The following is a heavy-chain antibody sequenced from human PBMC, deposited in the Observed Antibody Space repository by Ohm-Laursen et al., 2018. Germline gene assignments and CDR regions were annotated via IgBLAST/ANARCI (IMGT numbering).Heavy chain of an antibody. V-gene: IGHV3-48*03. Sequence: SLRLSCSASGFTFSSYEMNWVRQAPGKGLEWVSYISSSGSSIYYADSLKGRFTISRDNAKNSLYLQMNSLRAEDTAVYYCASAYSYSTPHYLDYWGQGTLVTVSS. D-gene: IGHD5-18*01. J-gene: IGHJ4*02. CDR3: ASAYSYSTPHYLDY. CDR2: ISSSGSSI. CDR1: GFTFSSYE.